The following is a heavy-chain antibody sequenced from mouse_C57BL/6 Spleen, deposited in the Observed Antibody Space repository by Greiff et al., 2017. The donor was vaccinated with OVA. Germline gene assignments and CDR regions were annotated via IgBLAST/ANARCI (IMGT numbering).Heavy chain of an antibody. CDR3: TRDWADY. J-gene: IGHJ2*01. Sequence: VKLQESGAELVRPGASVTLSCKASGYTFTDYEMHWVKQTPVHGLEWIGAIDPETGGTAYNQKFKGKAILTADKSSSTAYMELRSLTSEDSAVYYCTRDWADYWGQGTTLTVSS. CDR2: IDPETGGT. V-gene: IGHV1-15*01. CDR1: GYTFTDYE. D-gene: IGHD4-1*01.